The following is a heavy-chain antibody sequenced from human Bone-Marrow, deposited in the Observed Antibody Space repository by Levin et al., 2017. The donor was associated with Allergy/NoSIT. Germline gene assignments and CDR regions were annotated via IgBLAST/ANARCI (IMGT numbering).Heavy chain of an antibody. CDR1: GGTSSSDI. Sequence: ASVKVSCKASGGTSSSDIISWVREAPGQGLEWMGRIIPTLGIADYKQQFQGRVTITADKSTDTAYLELTSLRFEDTAVYYCARDANRGYFDDWGQGTLVTVSS. J-gene: IGHJ4*02. D-gene: IGHD7-27*01. CDR2: IIPTLGIA. CDR3: ARDANRGYFDD. V-gene: IGHV1-69*04.